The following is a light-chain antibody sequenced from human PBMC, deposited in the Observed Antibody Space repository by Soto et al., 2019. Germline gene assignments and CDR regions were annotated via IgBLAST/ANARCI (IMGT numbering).Light chain of an antibody. CDR2: AAS. CDR3: QQLNSYPRGLT. J-gene: IGKJ4*01. V-gene: IGKV1-9*01. Sequence: IQWTQSPSSLSASVGDRVTITCRASQGISSYLAWYQQKPGKAPKLLIYAASTLQSGVPSRFSGSGSGTDFTLTISSLQPEDFATYYCQQLNSYPRGLTFGGGTKVDIK. CDR1: QGISSY.